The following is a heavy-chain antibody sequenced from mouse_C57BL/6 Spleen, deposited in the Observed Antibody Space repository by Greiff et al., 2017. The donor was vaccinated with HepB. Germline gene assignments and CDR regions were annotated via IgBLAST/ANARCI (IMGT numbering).Heavy chain of an antibody. CDR3: ARLGTVVATNAMDY. J-gene: IGHJ4*01. Sequence: VQLQQPGAELVKPGASVKMSCKASGYTFTSYWITWVKQRPGQGLEWIGDIYPGSGSTNYNEKFKSKATLTVDTSSSTAYMQLSSLTSVDSAVYYCARLGTVVATNAMDYWGQGTSVTVSS. D-gene: IGHD1-1*01. CDR1: GYTFTSYW. CDR2: IYPGSGST. V-gene: IGHV1-55*01.